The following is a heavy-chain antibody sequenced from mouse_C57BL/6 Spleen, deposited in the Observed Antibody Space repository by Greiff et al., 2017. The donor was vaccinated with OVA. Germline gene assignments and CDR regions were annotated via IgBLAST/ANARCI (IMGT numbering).Heavy chain of an antibody. J-gene: IGHJ4*01. V-gene: IGHV14-4*01. Sequence: EVQLKESGAELVRPGASVKLSCTASGFNIKDDYMHWVKQRPEQGLEWIGWIDPENGDTEYASKFQGKATITADTSSNTAYLQLSSLTSEDTAVYYCTTVTTVGGDYWGQGTSVTVSS. CDR3: TTVTTVGGDY. CDR1: GFNIKDDY. CDR2: IDPENGDT. D-gene: IGHD1-1*01.